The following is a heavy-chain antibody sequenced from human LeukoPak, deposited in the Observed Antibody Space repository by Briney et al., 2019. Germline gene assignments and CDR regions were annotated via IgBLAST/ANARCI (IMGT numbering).Heavy chain of an antibody. J-gene: IGHJ5*02. V-gene: IGHV1-2*02. CDR3: ARDEDYYDSSGYYNWFDP. CDR2: INPNSGGK. D-gene: IGHD3-22*01. CDR1: GYTFTGYY. Sequence: ASVKVSCKATGYTFTGYYMHWVRQAPGQGLEWMGWINPNSGGKNYAQKFQGRVTMTRDTSISTAYMELSRLRSDDTAVYYCARDEDYYDSSGYYNWFDPWGQGTLVTVSS.